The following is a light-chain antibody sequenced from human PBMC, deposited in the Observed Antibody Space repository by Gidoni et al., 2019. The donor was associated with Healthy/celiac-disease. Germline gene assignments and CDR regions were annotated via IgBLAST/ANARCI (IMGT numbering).Light chain of an antibody. CDR3: MQALQTPSS. CDR1: QSLLHSNVYNY. Sequence: DIVMTQSSLSLLVTPGEPASISCRSSQSLLHSNVYNYLDWYLQKPGQSPQLLIYLGSNRASGVPDRFSGRGSGTDFTLKISRVEAEDVGVYYCMQALQTPSSFGQGTKLEIK. J-gene: IGKJ2*04. V-gene: IGKV2-28*01. CDR2: LGS.